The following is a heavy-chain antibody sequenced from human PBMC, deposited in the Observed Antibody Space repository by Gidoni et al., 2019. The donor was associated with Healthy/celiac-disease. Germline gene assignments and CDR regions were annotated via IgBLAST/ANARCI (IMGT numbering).Heavy chain of an antibody. Sequence: EVQLVESGGGLVKPGGSLRLSCAASGLTFSNAWMSWVRQAPGKGLEWVGRIKSKTDGGTTDYAAPVKGRFTISRDDSKNTLYLQMNSLKTEDTAVYYCTTREEYCSSTSCYPDDYYYYGMDVWGQGTTVTVSS. CDR3: TTREEYCSSTSCYPDDYYYYGMDV. J-gene: IGHJ6*02. CDR1: GLTFSNAW. V-gene: IGHV3-15*01. CDR2: IKSKTDGGTT. D-gene: IGHD2-2*01.